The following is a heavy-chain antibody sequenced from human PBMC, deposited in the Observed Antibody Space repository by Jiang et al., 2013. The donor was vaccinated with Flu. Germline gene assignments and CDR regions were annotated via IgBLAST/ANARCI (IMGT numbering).Heavy chain of an antibody. CDR2: IYYSGST. V-gene: IGHV4-59*02. J-gene: IGHJ4*02. CDR1: GGAVSSYY. Sequence: PGLVKPSETLSLTCTVSGGAVSSYYWSWIRQPPGKGLEWIGYIYYSGSTNYNPSLKSRVTISVDTSKNQFSLKLSSVTAADTAVYYCARYYDSSGFYLDYWGQGTLVTVSS. CDR3: ARYYDSSGFYLDY. D-gene: IGHD3-22*01.